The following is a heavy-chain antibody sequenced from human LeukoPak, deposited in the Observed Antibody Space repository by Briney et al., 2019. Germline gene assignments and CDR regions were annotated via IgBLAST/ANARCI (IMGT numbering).Heavy chain of an antibody. Sequence: GGSLRLSCAASGFTVSSNYMNWVRQAPGKGLEWVSYISSSGSTVYYADSVKGRFTTSRDNAKNSLYLQMNSLRAEDTAVYYCARDHDAYGPHDYWGQGTLVTVSS. CDR1: GFTVSSNY. D-gene: IGHD3-10*01. V-gene: IGHV3-48*03. J-gene: IGHJ4*02. CDR2: ISSSGSTV. CDR3: ARDHDAYGPHDY.